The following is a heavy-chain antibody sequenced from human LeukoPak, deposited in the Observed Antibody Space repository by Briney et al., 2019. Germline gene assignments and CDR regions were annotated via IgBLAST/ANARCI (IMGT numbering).Heavy chain of an antibody. V-gene: IGHV1-2*02. CDR2: INPNSGGT. CDR1: GYTFTGYY. J-gene: IGHJ6*03. Sequence: ASVKVSCKASGYTFTGYYMHWVRQAPGQGLEWMGWINPNSGGTNYAQKFQDRVTMTRDTSISTAYMELSRLRSDDTAVYYCARDISGSSSGYYYYYMDVWGKGTTVTVSS. CDR3: ARDISGSSSGYYYYYMDV. D-gene: IGHD6-6*01.